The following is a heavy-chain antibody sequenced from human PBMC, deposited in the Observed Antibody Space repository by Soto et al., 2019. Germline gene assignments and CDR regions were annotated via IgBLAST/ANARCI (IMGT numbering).Heavy chain of an antibody. V-gene: IGHV1-18*01. Sequence: ASVKVSCKASGYTFTSYGISWVRQAPGQGLEWMGWISAYNGNTNYAQKLQGRVTMTTDTSTSTAYMELRSLRSDDTAGYYCARDDGVMAARPRGGFDPWGQGTLVTVSS. CDR3: ARDDGVMAARPRGGFDP. J-gene: IGHJ5*02. CDR2: ISAYNGNT. CDR1: GYTFTSYG. D-gene: IGHD6-6*01.